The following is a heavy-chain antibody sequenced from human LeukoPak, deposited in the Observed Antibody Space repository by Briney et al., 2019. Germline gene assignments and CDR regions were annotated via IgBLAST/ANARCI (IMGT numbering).Heavy chain of an antibody. V-gene: IGHV4-59*01. CDR1: GGSISGYY. CDR2: IYYSGST. D-gene: IGHD3-22*01. Sequence: SETLSLTCTVSGGSISGYYWSWIRQPPGKGLEWIGYIYYSGSTNYNPSLKSRVTISVDTSKNQFSLKLSSVTAADTAVYYCARTKKYYYDSSGYYGEHDYWGQATLVTVSS. J-gene: IGHJ4*02. CDR3: ARTKKYYYDSSGYYGEHDY.